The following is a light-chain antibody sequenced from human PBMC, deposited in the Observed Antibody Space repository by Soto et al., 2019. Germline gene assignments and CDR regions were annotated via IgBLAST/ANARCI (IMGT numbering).Light chain of an antibody. J-gene: IGKJ1*01. CDR1: QIIXRW. CDR3: QHYNSYSEA. V-gene: IGKV1-5*01. Sequence: EIQMTQSPSTLSASVGDRVTXTXXAXQIIXRWXAWYQQRPGKAPKILIYDAPSLESGVPSRLSGSRSGTEFTLTISSLQPDDFAPYYCQHYNSYSEAFGKGTKVDIK. CDR2: DAP.